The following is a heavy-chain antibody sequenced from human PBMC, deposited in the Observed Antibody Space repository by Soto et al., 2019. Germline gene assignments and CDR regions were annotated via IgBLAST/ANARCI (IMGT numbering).Heavy chain of an antibody. CDR2: IYLGDSDT. Sequence: EVQLVQSGAEVKKPGESLQISCKASGYTFNTYWITWLRQMPGKGLEWMGTIYLGDSDTRYNPSFRDQVTISADKSTATAFLQWSSPKASDTALYYCARHLGDFWGGYDWGQGTLVTASS. V-gene: IGHV5-51*01. CDR1: GYTFNTYW. D-gene: IGHD3-3*01. CDR3: ARHLGDFWGGYD. J-gene: IGHJ4*02.